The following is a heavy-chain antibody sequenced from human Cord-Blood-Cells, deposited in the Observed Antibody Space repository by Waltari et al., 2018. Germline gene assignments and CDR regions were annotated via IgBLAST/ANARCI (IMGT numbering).Heavy chain of an antibody. D-gene: IGHD3-10*01. J-gene: IGHJ4*02. CDR2: INHSGST. CDR1: GCSFSCYH. V-gene: IGHV4-34*01. Sequence: QVQLQQGGAGLLKPSATLSLPCAGYGCSFSCYHWRWIRQPPGKGLEWIGEINHSGSTNYNPSLKSRVTISVDTSKNQFSLKLSSVTAADTAVYYCARVQSGYFDYWGQGTLVTVSS. CDR3: ARVQSGYFDY.